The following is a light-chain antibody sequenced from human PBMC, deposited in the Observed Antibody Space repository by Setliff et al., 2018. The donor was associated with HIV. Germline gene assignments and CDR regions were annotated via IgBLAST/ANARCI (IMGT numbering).Light chain of an antibody. CDR1: SSNIGSNT. CDR2: TNN. CDR3: AAWDGSLNGVV. V-gene: IGLV1-44*01. Sequence: QGPSASGTPGQRVTISCSGSSSNIGSNTVSWYQQLPGTAPKLLIYTNNHRPSGVPDRFSGSKSFTSASLAISGLQSEDEADYYCAAWDGSLNGVVFGGGTK. J-gene: IGLJ2*01.